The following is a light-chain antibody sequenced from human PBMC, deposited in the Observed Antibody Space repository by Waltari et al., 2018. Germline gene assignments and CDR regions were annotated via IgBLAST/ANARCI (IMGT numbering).Light chain of an antibody. CDR1: QGISSC. J-gene: IGKJ4*01. CDR3: QQAYSFPLT. V-gene: IGKV1-12*01. Sequence: DIQMTQSPSSLSASVGHSVTITCRASQGISSCLAWYQQKPGKAPELLIYAASSFQSGVPSRFSGSGSGTDFTLTISSLQPEDFATYYCQQAYSFPLTFGGGTKVEIK. CDR2: AAS.